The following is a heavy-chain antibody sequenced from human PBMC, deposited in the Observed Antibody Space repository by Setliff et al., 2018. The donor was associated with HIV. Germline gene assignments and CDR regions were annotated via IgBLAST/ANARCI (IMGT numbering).Heavy chain of an antibody. CDR3: AGVFGVYYDKEGPYDAFDI. J-gene: IGHJ3*02. CDR1: GYTFTGYY. V-gene: IGHV1-2*02. D-gene: IGHD3-22*01. Sequence: ASVKVSCKASGYTFTGYYMHWVRQAPGQGLEWMGWINPNSGGTNYAQKFQGRVTMTRDTSISTAYMELSRLRSDDTAVYYCAGVFGVYYDKEGPYDAFDIWGQGTMVTVSS. CDR2: INPNSGGT.